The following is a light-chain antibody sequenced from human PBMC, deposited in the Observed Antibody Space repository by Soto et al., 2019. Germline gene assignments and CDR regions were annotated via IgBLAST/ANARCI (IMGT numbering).Light chain of an antibody. CDR1: SSNIGSNS. CDR2: SNN. Sequence: QSVLTQPPSASGTPGQRVTISCSGSSSNIGSNSVNWYQQLPGTAPKPLIYSNNQRPSGVPDRFSGSKSGTSASLAISGLQSEDEDDYYCAAWDDSLNGVVFGGGTKVTVL. J-gene: IGLJ2*01. CDR3: AAWDDSLNGVV. V-gene: IGLV1-44*01.